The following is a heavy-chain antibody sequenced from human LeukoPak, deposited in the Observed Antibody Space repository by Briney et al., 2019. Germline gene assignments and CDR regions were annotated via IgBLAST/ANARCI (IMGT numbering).Heavy chain of an antibody. CDR2: ITDSPNYV. V-gene: IGHV3-21*01. J-gene: IGHJ5*02. D-gene: IGHD1-1*01. CDR1: GFTFTNSS. Sequence: KTGGSLRLSCAASGFTFTNSSMNWIRQAPGKGLEWVSSITDSPNYVEYAYSVKGRFTISRDDAKNSLYLQMDSLRADDTAVYYCARDPYQLSWFDPWGQGTLVTVSS. CDR3: ARDPYQLSWFDP.